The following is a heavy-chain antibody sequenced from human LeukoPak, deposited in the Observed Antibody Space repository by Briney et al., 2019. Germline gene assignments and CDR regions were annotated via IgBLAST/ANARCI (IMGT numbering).Heavy chain of an antibody. J-gene: IGHJ4*02. CDR1: GYSFTSYW. CDR3: ARQGLRFLEWLETGWDY. CDR2: IYPGDSDT. Sequence: GESLKTSCKGSGYSFTSYWIGWVRQMPGKGLEWMGIIYPGDSDTRYSPSFQGQVTISADKSISTAYLQWSSLKASDTAMYYCARQGLRFLEWLETGWDYWGQGTLVTVSS. D-gene: IGHD3-3*01. V-gene: IGHV5-51*01.